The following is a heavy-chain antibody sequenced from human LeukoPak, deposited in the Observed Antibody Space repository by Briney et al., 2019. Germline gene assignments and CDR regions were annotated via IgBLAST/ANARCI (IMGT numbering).Heavy chain of an antibody. D-gene: IGHD5-18*01. V-gene: IGHV4-34*01. CDR2: INHSEST. CDR1: GGSFSGYY. J-gene: IGHJ4*02. CDR3: ARSPPRGYSYGSDY. Sequence: SETLSLTCAVYGGSFSGYYWSWIRQPPGKGLEWIGEINHSESTNYNPSLKSRVTISVDTSKNQFSLKLSSVTAADTAVYYCARSPPRGYSYGSDYWGQGTLVTVSS.